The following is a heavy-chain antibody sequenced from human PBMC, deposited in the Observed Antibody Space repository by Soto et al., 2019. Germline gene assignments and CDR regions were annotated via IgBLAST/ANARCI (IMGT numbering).Heavy chain of an antibody. Sequence: ASVKVSCKASGYTFTSYGISWVRQAPGQGLEWMGWISAYNGNTNYAQKLQGRVTMTTDTSTSTAYMELRSLRSDDTAVYYCARDRASAFRLTMVRGVIKNYYYYGMDVWGQGTTVTVSS. CDR2: ISAYNGNT. D-gene: IGHD3-10*01. V-gene: IGHV1-18*01. J-gene: IGHJ6*02. CDR3: ARDRASAFRLTMVRGVIKNYYYYGMDV. CDR1: GYTFTSYG.